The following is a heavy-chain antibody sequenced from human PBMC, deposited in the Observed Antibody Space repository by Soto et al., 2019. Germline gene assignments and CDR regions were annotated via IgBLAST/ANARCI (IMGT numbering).Heavy chain of an antibody. V-gene: IGHV1-69*02. CDR2: IIPILGIA. CDR3: ASESPDGDAFEI. Sequence: SVKVSCKASGGTFSSYTISWVRQAPGQGLEWMGRIIPILGIANYAQKFQGRVTITADKSTSTAYMELSSLRSEDTAVYYCASESPDGDAFEIWGQGTMVTVSS. CDR1: GGTFSSYT. J-gene: IGHJ3*02.